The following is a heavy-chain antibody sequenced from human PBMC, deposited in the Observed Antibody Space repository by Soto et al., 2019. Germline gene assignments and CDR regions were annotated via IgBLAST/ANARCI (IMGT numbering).Heavy chain of an antibody. CDR1: VFPFSSHA. D-gene: IGHD6-19*01. CDR3: AKDFDSYSSGRYGMDV. J-gene: IGHJ6*02. Sequence: GGSLGLSCAASVFPFSSHAMSWVRQAPGTGLEWVSTISSGGDNTYSADSVKGRFTISRDNSKNTLYLQMNSLRAEDTAVYYCAKDFDSYSSGRYGMDVWGQGTTVTVSS. V-gene: IGHV3-23*01. CDR2: ISSGGDNT.